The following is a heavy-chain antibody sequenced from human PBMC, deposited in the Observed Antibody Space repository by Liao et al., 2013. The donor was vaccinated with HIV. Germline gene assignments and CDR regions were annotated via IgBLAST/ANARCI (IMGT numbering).Heavy chain of an antibody. CDR1: GGSISTRGYY. Sequence: QLQLQESGPGLVKPSETLSLTCTVSGGSISTRGYYWGWIRQSPGKGLEWIGSIYYTGSTYYSRSFKSRVTILEDTSKNQISLNLSSVTAADTAVYYCARDGRYGDYPRSFDIWGRGTAVT. D-gene: IGHD2-21*02. CDR2: IYYTGST. J-gene: IGHJ3*02. CDR3: ARDGRYGDYPRSFDI. V-gene: IGHV4-39*07.